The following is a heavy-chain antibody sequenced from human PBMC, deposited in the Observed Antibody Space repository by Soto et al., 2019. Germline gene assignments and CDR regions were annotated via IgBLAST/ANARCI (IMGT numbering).Heavy chain of an antibody. J-gene: IGHJ6*02. CDR1: GGTFSSYA. V-gene: IGHV1-69*12. CDR2: IIPIFGTA. D-gene: IGHD2-15*01. Sequence: QVQLVQSGAEVKKPGSSVKVSCKASGGTFSSYAISWVRQAPGQGLEWMGGIIPIFGTANYAQKFQGRVTITADESTRTAYMELSSLRSEDTAVYYCARVSVVVVAATAYYGMDVWGQGTTVTVSS. CDR3: ARVSVVVVAATAYYGMDV.